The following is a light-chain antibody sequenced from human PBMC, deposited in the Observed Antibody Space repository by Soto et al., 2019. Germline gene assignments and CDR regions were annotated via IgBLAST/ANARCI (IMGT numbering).Light chain of an antibody. CDR1: QSVSSN. CDR3: QQRSSWPLT. J-gene: IGKJ5*01. CDR2: DAS. Sequence: EVVLTQSPATLSVSPGERATLSCRASQSVSSNLACYQQKPGQAPRLLIYDASNRATGIPARFSGSGSGTDFTLTISSLEPEDFAVYYCQQRSSWPLTFGQGTRLEIK. V-gene: IGKV3-11*01.